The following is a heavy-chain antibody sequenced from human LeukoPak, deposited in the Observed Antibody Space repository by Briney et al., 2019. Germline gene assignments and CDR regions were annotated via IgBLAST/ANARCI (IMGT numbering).Heavy chain of an antibody. CDR3: ASIVDTAMVTPENGMDV. J-gene: IGHJ6*02. D-gene: IGHD5-18*01. CDR1: GGTFSSYA. V-gene: IGHV1-69*04. Sequence: ASVKVSCKASGGTFSSYAISWVRQAPGRGLEWMGRIIPIFGIANYAQKFQGRVTITADKSTSTAYMELSSLRSEDTAVYYCASIVDTAMVTPENGMDVWGQGTTVTVSS. CDR2: IIPIFGIA.